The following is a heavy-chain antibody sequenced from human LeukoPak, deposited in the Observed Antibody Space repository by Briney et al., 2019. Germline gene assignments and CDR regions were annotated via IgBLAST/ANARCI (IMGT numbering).Heavy chain of an antibody. CDR1: GFTLSSYW. J-gene: IGHJ4*02. CDR3: ARDPMAAAGITFDY. Sequence: GGSLRLSCAASGFTLSSYWMSWVRQAPGKGLEWVANIKQDGSEKYYVDSVKGRLTISRDNAKNSLYLQMNSLRAEDTAVYYCARDPMAAAGITFDYWGQGTLVTVSS. D-gene: IGHD6-13*01. CDR2: IKQDGSEK. V-gene: IGHV3-7*03.